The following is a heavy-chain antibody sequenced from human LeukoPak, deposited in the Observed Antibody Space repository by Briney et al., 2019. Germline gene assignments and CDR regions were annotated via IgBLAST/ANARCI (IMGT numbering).Heavy chain of an antibody. CDR3: ARELRRYFDWSH. Sequence: TGGSLRLSCAASGFTFSSYAMSWVRQAPGKGLEWVSAISGSGGSTYYADSVKGRFTISRDNAKYSLYLQMNSLRAEDTAVYYCARELRRYFDWSHWGQGTLVTVSS. J-gene: IGHJ4*02. CDR2: ISGSGGST. D-gene: IGHD3-9*01. CDR1: GFTFSSYA. V-gene: IGHV3-23*01.